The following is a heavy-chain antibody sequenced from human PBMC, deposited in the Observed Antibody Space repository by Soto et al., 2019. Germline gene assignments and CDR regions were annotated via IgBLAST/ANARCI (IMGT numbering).Heavy chain of an antibody. CDR2: ISWNSGDI. CDR3: GNDNDLVRGGPFDY. V-gene: IGHV3-9*01. CDR1: GFSFDDYG. D-gene: IGHD3-22*01. Sequence: EVQLVESGGGSVQPGRSLRLSCAASGFSFDDYGMHWVRQGPGKGLEWVSGISWNSGDIYYADSVKGRFTISRDNAKRSLYLQMNSLRTEDTALYYCGNDNDLVRGGPFDYWGQGILVTVSS. J-gene: IGHJ4*02.